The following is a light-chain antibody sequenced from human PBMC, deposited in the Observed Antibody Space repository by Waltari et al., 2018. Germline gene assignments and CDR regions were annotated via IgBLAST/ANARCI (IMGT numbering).Light chain of an antibody. CDR3: SSQSTKNGVI. CDR2: DVN. CDR1: SSDVGGDDF. J-gene: IGLJ2*01. Sequence: QPALTQPASVSGSPGQSITISCTGSSSDVGGDDFVSWSEDHPGQAPKVIIYDVNKRPSGVSDRFSGSKSGNTASLTISGLQAEDEATFYCSSQSTKNGVIFGGGTKVTVL. V-gene: IGLV2-14*03.